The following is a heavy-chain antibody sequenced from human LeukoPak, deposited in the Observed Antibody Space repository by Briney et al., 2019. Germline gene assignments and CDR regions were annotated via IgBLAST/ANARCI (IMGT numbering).Heavy chain of an antibody. V-gene: IGHV1-69*13. CDR1: GGTFSSYA. CDR2: IIPIFGTA. D-gene: IGHD3-3*01. J-gene: IGHJ5*02. Sequence: SVKVSCKASGGTFSSYAISWVRQAPGQGLEWMGGIIPIFGTANYAQKFQGRVTITADESTSIAYMELSSLRSEDTAVYYCAPSFNFWSGKGNWFDPWGQGTLVTVSS. CDR3: APSFNFWSGKGNWFDP.